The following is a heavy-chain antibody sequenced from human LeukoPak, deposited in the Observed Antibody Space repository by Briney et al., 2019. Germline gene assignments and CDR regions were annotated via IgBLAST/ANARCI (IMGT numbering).Heavy chain of an antibody. CDR1: GYTFTGYY. J-gene: IGHJ4*02. CDR2: INPNSGGT. D-gene: IGHD6-13*01. V-gene: IGHV1-2*02. CDR3: ERGAGSSTPLGY. Sequence: ASVKVSCKASGYTFTGYYMHWVRQAPGQGLEWMGWINPNSGGTNYAQKFQGRVTMTRDTSISTAYMELSRLRSDDTAVYYCERGAGSSTPLGYWGQGTLVTVSS.